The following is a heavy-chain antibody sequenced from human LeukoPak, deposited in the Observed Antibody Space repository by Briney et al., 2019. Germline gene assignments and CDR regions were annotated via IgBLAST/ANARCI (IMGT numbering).Heavy chain of an antibody. CDR3: ARDRADCSSTSCFHYYGMDV. CDR2: ISSSGSTI. D-gene: IGHD2-2*01. Sequence: GGSLRLSCAASGFTFSSYEMNWVRQAPGKGLEWVSYISSSGSTIYYADSVKGRFTISRDNPKNSLYLQMNSLRAEDTAVYYCARDRADCSSTSCFHYYGMDVWGQGTTVTVSS. V-gene: IGHV3-48*03. CDR1: GFTFSSYE. J-gene: IGHJ6*02.